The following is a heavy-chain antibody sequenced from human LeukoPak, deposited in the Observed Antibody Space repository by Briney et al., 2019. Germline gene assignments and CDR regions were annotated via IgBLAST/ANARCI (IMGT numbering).Heavy chain of an antibody. CDR3: ARDGLAARAYYYYYMDV. Sequence: GGSLRLSCAVSGITLSNYGMSWVRQAPGKGLEWVAGISDSGGNTKYADSVKGRFTISRDNPKNTLYLQMNSPRAEDTAVYYCARDGLAARAYYYYYMDVWGKGTTVTVSS. D-gene: IGHD6-6*01. CDR1: GITLSNYG. CDR2: ISDSGGNT. J-gene: IGHJ6*03. V-gene: IGHV3-23*01.